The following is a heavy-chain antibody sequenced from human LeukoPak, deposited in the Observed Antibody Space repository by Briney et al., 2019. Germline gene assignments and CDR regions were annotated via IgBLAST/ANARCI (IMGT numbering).Heavy chain of an antibody. Sequence: PGGSLRLFCSASAFTFSGYALHWARQAPGKGLEYVSSIHSHGDITYYAASVRGRFTVSRDNSKITLYLQMTSLRAEDTAVYYCVKAGSLYGVAPFHFYFDLWGRGTLVTVSS. V-gene: IGHV3-64D*06. CDR1: AFTFSGYA. CDR2: IHSHGDIT. D-gene: IGHD4-17*01. CDR3: VKAGSLYGVAPFHFYFDL. J-gene: IGHJ2*01.